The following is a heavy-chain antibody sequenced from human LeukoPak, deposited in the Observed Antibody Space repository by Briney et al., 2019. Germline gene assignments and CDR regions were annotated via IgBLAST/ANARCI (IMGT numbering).Heavy chain of an antibody. CDR3: ATSYDFPEKNRFDP. CDR2: IYYSGST. CDR1: GGSISSGGYY. J-gene: IGHJ5*02. V-gene: IGHV4-31*09. D-gene: IGHD3-3*01. Sequence: SQTLSLTCTVSGGSISSGGYYWSWIRQHPGKGLEWIGYIYYSGSTYYNPSLKSRVIISVDESKNQFSLKLRSVTAADTAVYYCATSYDFPEKNRFDPWGQGTLVTVSS.